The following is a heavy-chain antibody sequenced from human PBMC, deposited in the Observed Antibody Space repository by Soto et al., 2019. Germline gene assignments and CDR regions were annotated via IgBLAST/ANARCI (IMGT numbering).Heavy chain of an antibody. D-gene: IGHD3-16*02. CDR2: IYYSGST. Sequence: SETLSLTCTVSGGSISSGDYYWSWIRQPPGKGLEWIGYIYYSGSTYYNPSLKSRVTISVDTSKNQFSLKLSSVTAADTAVYYCARVVDGRLGELSLVDYWGQGTLVTVSS. CDR3: ARVVDGRLGELSLVDY. J-gene: IGHJ4*02. V-gene: IGHV4-30-4*01. CDR1: GGSISSGDYY.